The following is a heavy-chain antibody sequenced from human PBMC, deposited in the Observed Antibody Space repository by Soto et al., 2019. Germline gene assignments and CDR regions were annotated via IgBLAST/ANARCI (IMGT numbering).Heavy chain of an antibody. CDR2: VYYSGSA. J-gene: IGHJ5*02. CDR1: GGSTSGYY. CDR3: GGGQNWFDP. V-gene: IGHV4-59*13. D-gene: IGHD6-25*01. Sequence: QIHLQASCPGLVKPSETLSLTCTASGGSTSGYYWTWIRQPPGKGLEWLGYVYYSGSAYYNRSLESRVTISTDRSTNQFSLKLTSVTAADTAVYYCGGGQNWFDPWGQGTLVTVSS.